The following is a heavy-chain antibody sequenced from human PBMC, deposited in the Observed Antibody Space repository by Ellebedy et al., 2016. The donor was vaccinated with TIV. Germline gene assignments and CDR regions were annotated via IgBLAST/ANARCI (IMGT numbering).Heavy chain of an antibody. CDR1: GFTFSSYS. D-gene: IGHD2-2*01. CDR2: ISSSSSTI. V-gene: IGHV3-48*01. Sequence: GESLKISCAASGFTFSSYSMNWVRQAPGKGLEWVSYISSSSSTIYYADSVKGRFTISRDNAKNSLYLQMNSLRAEDTAVYYCARLSDSETSNWYHYFDLWGRGTLVTVSS. J-gene: IGHJ2*01. CDR3: ARLSDSETSNWYHYFDL.